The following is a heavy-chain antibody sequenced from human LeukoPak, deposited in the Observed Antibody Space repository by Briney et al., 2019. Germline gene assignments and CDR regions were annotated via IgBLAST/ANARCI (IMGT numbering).Heavy chain of an antibody. CDR2: INHSGST. V-gene: IGHV4-34*01. CDR1: GGSFSGYY. J-gene: IGHJ4*02. CDR3: ASKGIAAAGTSLWFDY. D-gene: IGHD6-13*01. Sequence: PSETLSLTCAVYGGSFSGYYWSWIRQPPGKGPEWIGEINHSGSTNYNPSLKSRVTISVDTSKNQFSLKLSSVTAADTAVYYCASKGIAAAGTSLWFDYWGQGTLVTVSS.